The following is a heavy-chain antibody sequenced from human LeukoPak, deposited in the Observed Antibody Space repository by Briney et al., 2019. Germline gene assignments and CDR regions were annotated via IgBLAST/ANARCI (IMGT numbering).Heavy chain of an antibody. Sequence: ASVKVSCKASGYTFTGYYMHWVRQAPGQGLEWMGWINPNSGGTNYAQKFQGRVTMTRDTSISTAYMELSRLRSDDTAVYYCARDKKEVVVVPAATILYYYYYYMDVWGKGTTVTVSS. CDR3: ARDKKEVVVVPAATILYYYYYYMDV. CDR2: INPNSGGT. J-gene: IGHJ6*03. CDR1: GYTFTGYY. V-gene: IGHV1-2*02. D-gene: IGHD2-2*01.